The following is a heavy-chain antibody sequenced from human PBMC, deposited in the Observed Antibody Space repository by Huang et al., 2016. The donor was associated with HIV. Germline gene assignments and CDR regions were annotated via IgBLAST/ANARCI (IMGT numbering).Heavy chain of an antibody. CDR3: ARQRASGSTYVDS. CDR2: IDPTDFDT. V-gene: IGHV5-51*01. Sequence: EVQLVQSGAEVKKPGESLKISCKGSGYKFTSYWIAWVRQMPGKGLERLWIIDPTDFDTRNSPSFQGQVTISADKSINTAYLQWSSLKTSDTAMYFCARQRASGSTYVDSWGQGTLLTVYS. J-gene: IGHJ4*02. CDR1: GYKFTSYW. D-gene: IGHD2-15*01.